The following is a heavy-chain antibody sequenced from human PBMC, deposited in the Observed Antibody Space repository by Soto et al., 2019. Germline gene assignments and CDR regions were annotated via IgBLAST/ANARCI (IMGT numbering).Heavy chain of an antibody. V-gene: IGHV3-9*01. CDR3: AKSQGYNSGPLDY. J-gene: IGHJ4*02. CDR1: GFNFGDYA. CDR2: ISWNSGSL. D-gene: IGHD6-19*01. Sequence: GGSLRLSCAASGFNFGDYAMHWVRQGPGKGLEWVSGISWNSGSLGYADSVRGRFTISRDNAKNSLYLQMTSLRTDDTALYYCAKSQGYNSGPLDYWGQGTLVTVSS.